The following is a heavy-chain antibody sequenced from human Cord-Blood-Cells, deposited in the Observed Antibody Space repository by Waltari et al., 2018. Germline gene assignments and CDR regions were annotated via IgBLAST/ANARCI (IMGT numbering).Heavy chain of an antibody. CDR1: GGTFSSYA. D-gene: IGHD4-4*01. CDR2: IIPIFGTA. V-gene: IGHV1-69*01. Sequence: QVQLVQSGAEVKKPGSSVKVSCKASGGTFSSYATSWVRQTPGQGLEWMGGIIPIFGTANYAQKFQGRVTITADESTSTAYMELSSLRSEDTAVYYCARFVARYSNYGDYYYYYGMDVWGQGTTVTVSS. J-gene: IGHJ6*02. CDR3: ARFVARYSNYGDYYYYYGMDV.